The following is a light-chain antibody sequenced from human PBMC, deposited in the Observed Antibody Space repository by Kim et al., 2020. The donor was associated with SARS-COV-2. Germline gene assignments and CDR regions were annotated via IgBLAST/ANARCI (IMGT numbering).Light chain of an antibody. CDR2: QDS. J-gene: IGLJ2*01. V-gene: IGLV3-1*01. CDR1: KLGDKY. Sequence: VSPGQTASITCSGDKLGDKYACWYQQKPGQSPVLVIYQDSKRPSGIPERFSGSNSGNTATLTISGTQAMDEADYYCQAWDSSILVVFGGGTKVTVL. CDR3: QAWDSSILVV.